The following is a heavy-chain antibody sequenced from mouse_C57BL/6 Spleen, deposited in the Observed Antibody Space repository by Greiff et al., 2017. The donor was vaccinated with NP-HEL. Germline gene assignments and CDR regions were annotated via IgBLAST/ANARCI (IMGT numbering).Heavy chain of an antibody. D-gene: IGHD2-4*01. Sequence: VKLMESGPELVRPGVSVKISCKGSGYTFTDYAMHWVKQSHAKSLEWVGVISTYYGDASYNQKFKDKATMTVDKSSSTAYMELARLTSEDSAVYYCVGKKSDDYRLDWGQGTLVTVSA. CDR3: VGKKSDDYRLD. CDR1: GYTFTDYA. V-gene: IGHV1-67*01. CDR2: ISTYYGDA. J-gene: IGHJ3*01.